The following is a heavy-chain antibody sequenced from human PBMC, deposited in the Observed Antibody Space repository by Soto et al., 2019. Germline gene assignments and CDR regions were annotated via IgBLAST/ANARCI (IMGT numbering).Heavy chain of an antibody. V-gene: IGHV1-3*01. J-gene: IGHJ5*02. Sequence: AAVKVSCKASGYTFTSYAMHWVRQAPGQRLEWMGWINAGNGNTKYSQKFQGRVTITRDTSASTAYKELSSLRSEDTAVYYCARDGFVDYHAFNWFDPWGQGTLVTVSS. D-gene: IGHD3-3*01. CDR3: ARDGFVDYHAFNWFDP. CDR1: GYTFTSYA. CDR2: INAGNGNT.